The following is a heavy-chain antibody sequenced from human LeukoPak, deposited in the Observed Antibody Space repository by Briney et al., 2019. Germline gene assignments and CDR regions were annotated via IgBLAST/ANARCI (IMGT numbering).Heavy chain of an antibody. CDR1: GDSISTYY. CDR3: AKTGRPNNSGWYRWFDP. J-gene: IGHJ5*02. Sequence: SETLSLTCTVSGDSISTYYWSWIRQPPGKGLEWIGCICNSGGTNYNPSLKSRVTISVDTSKNQFSLNLSSVTAADTAVYYCAKTGRPNNSGWYRWFDPWGQGTLVTVSS. V-gene: IGHV4-4*09. CDR2: ICNSGGT. D-gene: IGHD6-19*01.